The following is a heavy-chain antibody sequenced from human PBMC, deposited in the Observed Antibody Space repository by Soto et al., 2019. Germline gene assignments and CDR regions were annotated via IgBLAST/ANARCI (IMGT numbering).Heavy chain of an antibody. D-gene: IGHD1-26*01. CDR1: EFSFPNHA. CDR3: AREVGASSCWLDP. J-gene: IGHJ5*02. Sequence: EVQLSESGGDLRQPGGSLGPSSPPSEFSFPNHAIRWVRKPPGKGVGWVSGISPSGGLKYYADSGQGRFTVPRDNSKNILYLQMDNLGDGDTAIYYGAREVGASSCWLDPWGQGTQVTVSS. CDR2: ISPSGGLK. V-gene: IGHV3-23*01.